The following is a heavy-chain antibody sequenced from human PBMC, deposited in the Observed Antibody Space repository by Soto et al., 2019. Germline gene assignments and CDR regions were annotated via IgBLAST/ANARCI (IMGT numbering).Heavy chain of an antibody. CDR1: GGTFSSYA. CDR2: IIPIFGTA. V-gene: IGHV1-69*01. D-gene: IGHD2-15*01. CDR3: ARVPRYCSGGSCSADYYYYGMDV. Sequence: QVQLVQSGAEVKKPGSSVQVSCTASGGTFSSYAISWVRQAPGQGLEWMGGIIPIFGTANYAQKFQGRVTITADESTSTAYMELSSLRSEDTAVYYCARVPRYCSGGSCSADYYYYGMDVWGQGTTVTVAS. J-gene: IGHJ6*02.